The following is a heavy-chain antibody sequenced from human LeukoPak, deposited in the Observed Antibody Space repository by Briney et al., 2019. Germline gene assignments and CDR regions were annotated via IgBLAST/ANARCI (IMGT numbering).Heavy chain of an antibody. CDR1: GGSISHYY. D-gene: IGHD4-17*01. CDR3: ARGPSVTSIGGP. J-gene: IGHJ5*02. CDR2: TYYGGST. Sequence: PSETMSLTCNVSGGSISHYYWSWIRQLPKKGLEWIGCTYYGGSTKFNPSLKSRVAISVDTSKKQFSLNLTSVTAADTAVYYCARGPSVTSIGGPWGQGTLVTVSA. V-gene: IGHV4-59*01.